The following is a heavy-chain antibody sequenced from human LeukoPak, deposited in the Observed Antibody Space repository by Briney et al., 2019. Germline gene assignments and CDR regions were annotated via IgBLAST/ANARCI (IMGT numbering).Heavy chain of an antibody. CDR3: ARHFPGVAVAGYYFDY. CDR1: GGSISSSSYY. Sequence: KPSETLSLTCTVSGGSISSSSYYWGWIRQPPGKGLEWIGSIYYSGSTYYNPSLKSRATISVDTSKNQFSLKLSSVTAADTAVYYCARHFPGVAVAGYYFDYWGQGTLVTVSS. CDR2: IYYSGST. J-gene: IGHJ4*02. V-gene: IGHV4-39*01. D-gene: IGHD6-19*01.